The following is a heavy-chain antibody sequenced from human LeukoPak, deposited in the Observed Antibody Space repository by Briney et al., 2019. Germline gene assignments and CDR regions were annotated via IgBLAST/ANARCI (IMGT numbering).Heavy chain of an antibody. V-gene: IGHV3-23*01. Sequence: GGSLRLSCAASGFTFSSYAMSWVRQAPGKGLEWVSAISGSGGSTYYADSVKGRFTISRDNSKNTLYLQMNSLRAEDTAVYYCAKPPMDYYDSSGYYRQSFPNDAFDIWGQGTMVTVSS. CDR1: GFTFSSYA. D-gene: IGHD3-22*01. CDR3: AKPPMDYYDSSGYYRQSFPNDAFDI. CDR2: ISGSGGST. J-gene: IGHJ3*02.